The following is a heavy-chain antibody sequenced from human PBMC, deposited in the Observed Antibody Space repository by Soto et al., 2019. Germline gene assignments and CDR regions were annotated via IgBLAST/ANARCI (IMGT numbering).Heavy chain of an antibody. CDR1: GGSISSYY. V-gene: IGHV4-59*08. CDR2: IYYSGST. D-gene: IGHD2-15*01. CDR3: ARHGVDCSGRSCYPYYFDY. Sequence: PSETLSLTCTVSGGSISSYYWSWIRQPPGKGLEWIGYIYYSGSTNYNPSLKSRVTISVDTSKNQFSLKLSSVTAADTAVYYCARHGVDCSGRSCYPYYFDYWRQGTLVTVSS. J-gene: IGHJ4*02.